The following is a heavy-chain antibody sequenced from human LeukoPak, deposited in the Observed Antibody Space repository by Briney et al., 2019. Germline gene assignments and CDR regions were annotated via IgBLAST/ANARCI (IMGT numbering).Heavy chain of an antibody. CDR1: GFTFSSYA. V-gene: IGHV3-23*01. Sequence: GGSLRLSCAASGFTFSSYAMGWVRHAPGKRLELVSAISGSGGSTYYADSVKGRFTISRDNSKNTLYLQMNSLRAEDTAVYYCAKIESEDYGDYDYIDYWGQGTLVTVSS. CDR2: ISGSGGST. J-gene: IGHJ4*02. CDR3: AKIESEDYGDYDYIDY. D-gene: IGHD4-17*01.